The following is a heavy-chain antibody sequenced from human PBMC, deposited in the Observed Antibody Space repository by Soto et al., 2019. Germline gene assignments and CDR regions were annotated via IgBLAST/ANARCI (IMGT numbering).Heavy chain of an antibody. D-gene: IGHD3-10*01. CDR1: GFTFSSYG. J-gene: IGHJ4*02. CDR2: IWYDGSNK. V-gene: IGHV3-33*01. CDR3: AREYYYGSGSYSPFDY. Sequence: AGGSLRLSCAASGFTFSSYGMHWVRQAPGKGLEWVAVIWYDGSNKYYADSVKGRFTISRDNSKNTLYLQMNSLRAEDTAVYYCAREYYYGSGSYSPFDYWGQGTLVTVSS.